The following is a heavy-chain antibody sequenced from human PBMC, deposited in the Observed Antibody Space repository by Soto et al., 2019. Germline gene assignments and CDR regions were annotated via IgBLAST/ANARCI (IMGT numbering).Heavy chain of an antibody. D-gene: IGHD2-15*01. CDR1: GYTFTVYY. Sequence: ASVTVSCKASGYTFTVYYMHWVRQAPRQGLEWMGWINPNSGGTNYAQKIQGWPPMPNDTPFSTAYIDQRRLTTDANADYYCPRARGGYCSGGSCGMGVWRKGTTV. CDR3: PRARGGYCSGGSCGMGV. J-gene: IGHJ6*04. V-gene: IGHV1-2*04. CDR2: INPNSGGT.